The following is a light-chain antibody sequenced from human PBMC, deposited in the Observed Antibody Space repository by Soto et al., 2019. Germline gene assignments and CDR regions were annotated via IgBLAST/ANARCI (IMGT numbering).Light chain of an antibody. CDR1: QTISSW. V-gene: IGKV1-5*03. CDR3: QHYNSYSEA. CDR2: KAS. J-gene: IGKJ1*01. Sequence: DIQMTQSPSTLSGSVGDRVTITCRASQTISSWLAWYQQKPGKAPKLLIYKASTLKSGAPSRFSGSGSGTEFTLPISSLQPDVFATDYCQHYNSYSEAFGQGTKVELK.